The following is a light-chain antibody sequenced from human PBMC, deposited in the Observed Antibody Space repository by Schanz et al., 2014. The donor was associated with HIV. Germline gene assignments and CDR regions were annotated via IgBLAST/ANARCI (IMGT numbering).Light chain of an antibody. Sequence: DIQMTQSPSSLSASVGDRVTITCRASQSISSYLNWYQQKPEKAPKLLIYGVSNLQSGVPSRFSGSGSGTDFTLTIDSLQLEDFALYYCQQSFSTPPTFGQGTKVEVK. CDR2: GVS. V-gene: IGKV1-39*01. CDR3: QQSFSTPPT. J-gene: IGKJ1*01. CDR1: QSISSY.